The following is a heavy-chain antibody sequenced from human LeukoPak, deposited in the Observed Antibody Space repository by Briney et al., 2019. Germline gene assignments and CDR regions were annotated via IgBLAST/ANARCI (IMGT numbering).Heavy chain of an antibody. V-gene: IGHV4-39*07. CDR1: GGSISSSGYY. CDR2: INYSGTT. J-gene: IGHJ6*02. Sequence: SETLSLTCTASGGSISSSGYYWGWIRQPPGKGLEWIASINYSGTTYYNPSLKSRVTISVDTSKNQFSLKLSSVTAADTAVYYCARVGGITIFGVVTPYYYYGMDVWGQGTTVTVSS. D-gene: IGHD3-3*01. CDR3: ARVGGITIFGVVTPYYYYGMDV.